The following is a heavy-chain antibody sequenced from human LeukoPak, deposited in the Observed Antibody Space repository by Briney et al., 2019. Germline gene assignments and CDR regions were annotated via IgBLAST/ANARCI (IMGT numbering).Heavy chain of an antibody. CDR1: GGSISSSNW. Sequence: SETLSLTCAVSGGSISSSNWWSWVRQPPGKGLEWIGEIYHSGSTNYNPSLKSRVTISVDTSKNQFSLKLSSVTAADTAVYYCASSGSPWGDAFDIWGQGTMVTVSS. J-gene: IGHJ3*02. D-gene: IGHD1-26*01. CDR3: ASSGSPWGDAFDI. CDR2: IYHSGST. V-gene: IGHV4-4*02.